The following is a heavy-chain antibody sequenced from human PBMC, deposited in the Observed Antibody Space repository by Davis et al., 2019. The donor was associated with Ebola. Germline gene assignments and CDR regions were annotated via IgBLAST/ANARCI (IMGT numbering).Heavy chain of an antibody. CDR1: GFTLSGYD. CDR3: ARRLGVSKDTRHDH. Sequence: GESLKISCAASGFTLSGYDMNWVRQAPGKGLQWVAVIWDDGSNKYYADSVKGRFTISRDNSKNTLYLQMNSLRAEDTAVYYCARRLGVSKDTRHDHWGQGTLVTVSS. D-gene: IGHD2-15*01. J-gene: IGHJ4*02. CDR2: IWDDGSNK. V-gene: IGHV3-33*01.